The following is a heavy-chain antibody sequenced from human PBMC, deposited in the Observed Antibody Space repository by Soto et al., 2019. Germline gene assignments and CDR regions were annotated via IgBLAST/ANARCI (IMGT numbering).Heavy chain of an antibody. CDR3: ARGIDYVGQFDY. J-gene: IGHJ4*02. Sequence: SETLSLTCTVSGGSISSYYWSWIRQPPGKGLEWIGYIYYSGSTNYNPSLKSRVTISVDTSKNQFSLKLSSVTAADTAVYYCARGIDYVGQFDYWGQGTLVTVSS. CDR2: IYYSGST. D-gene: IGHD4-17*01. V-gene: IGHV4-59*01. CDR1: GGSISSYY.